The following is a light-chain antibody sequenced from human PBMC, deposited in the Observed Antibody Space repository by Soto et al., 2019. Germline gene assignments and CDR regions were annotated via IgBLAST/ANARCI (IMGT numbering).Light chain of an antibody. CDR1: QRISSD. J-gene: IGKJ1*01. Sequence: EIVMTQSPVTLSVSPGERATLSCRASQRISSDLAWYQQQPGQAPRLLIYGASTRATGIPARFSGSGSGTEFALTITSLQPEDFAVYFCQQYNKWPWTFGQGTKVDIK. V-gene: IGKV3-15*01. CDR2: GAS. CDR3: QQYNKWPWT.